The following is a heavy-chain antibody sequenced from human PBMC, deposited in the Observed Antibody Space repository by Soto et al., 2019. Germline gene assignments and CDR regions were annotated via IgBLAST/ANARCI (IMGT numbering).Heavy chain of an antibody. D-gene: IGHD6-13*01. CDR1: GGTFSSYA. CDR2: IIPIFGTA. V-gene: IGHV1-69*12. J-gene: IGHJ4*02. CDR3: ARAGAAVGHETEFDY. Sequence: QVQLVQSGAEVKKPGSSVKVSCKASGGTFSSYAISWVRQAPGEGLEWMGGIIPIFGTANYAQKFQGRVTITADVSTSTAYMELSSLRSEDTAVYYCARAGAAVGHETEFDYWGQGTLVTVSS.